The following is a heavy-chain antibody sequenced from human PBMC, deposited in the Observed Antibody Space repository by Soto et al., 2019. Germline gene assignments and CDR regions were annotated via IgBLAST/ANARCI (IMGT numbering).Heavy chain of an antibody. CDR3: ARVDRYYDSSGYYR. Sequence: GGSLRLSCAASGFSFEDYAMHWVRQAPGKGLEWVSGIAWNSDIIGYADSVKGRFTISRDNGKNSLYLQMNSLRAEDTAVYYCARVDRYYDSSGYYRWGQGTLVTVSS. J-gene: IGHJ4*02. D-gene: IGHD3-22*01. CDR2: IAWNSDII. CDR1: GFSFEDYA. V-gene: IGHV3-9*01.